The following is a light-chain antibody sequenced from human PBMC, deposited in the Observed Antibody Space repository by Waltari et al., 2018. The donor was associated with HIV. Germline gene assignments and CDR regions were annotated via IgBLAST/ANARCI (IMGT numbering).Light chain of an antibody. V-gene: IGLV1-40*01. CDR3: QSYDNNLSGLWV. J-gene: IGLJ3*02. CDR2: GDS. Sequence: SVLTQPPSVSRAPGQWVTIPCSGTNSNIGAGYQLTRYRQFQGPAPELVVYGDSIRPLGVPDRFSGSKSGVSASLAISGLQPEDEGDYYCQSYDNNLSGLWVFGGGTKLTVL. CDR1: NSNIGAGYQ.